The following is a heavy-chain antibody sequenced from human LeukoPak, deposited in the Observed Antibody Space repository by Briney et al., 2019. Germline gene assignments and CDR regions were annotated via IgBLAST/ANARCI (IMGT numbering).Heavy chain of an antibody. V-gene: IGHV4-30-2*01. CDR2: IYHSGST. CDR3: ARDNGDGMDV. J-gene: IGHJ6*02. CDR1: GGSISSGGYS. D-gene: IGHD4-17*01. Sequence: SETPSLTCAVSGGSISSGGYSWSWIRQPPGKGLEWIGYIYHSGSTYYNPSLKSRVTISVDRSKNQFSLKLSSVTAADTAVYYCARDNGDGMDVWGQGTTVTVSS.